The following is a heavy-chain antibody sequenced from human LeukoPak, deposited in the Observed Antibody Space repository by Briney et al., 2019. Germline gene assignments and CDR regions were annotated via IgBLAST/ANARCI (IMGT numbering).Heavy chain of an antibody. CDR2: ISSSGTYM. V-gene: IGHV3-21*01. CDR3: ARDRGGSYSAIDY. CDR1: GFSFSAYT. Sequence: KPGGSLRLSCAASGFSFSAYTFNWVRQAPGKGLQWVSSISSSGTYMYYADSLKGRFTISRDNAKSSLYLQMNSLRAEDTAVYYCARDRGGSYSAIDYWGQGTLVTVSS. J-gene: IGHJ4*02. D-gene: IGHD1-26*01.